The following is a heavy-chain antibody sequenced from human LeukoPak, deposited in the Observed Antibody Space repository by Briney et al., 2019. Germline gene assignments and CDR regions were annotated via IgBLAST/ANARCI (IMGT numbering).Heavy chain of an antibody. D-gene: IGHD3-22*01. V-gene: IGHV3-48*03. J-gene: IGHJ4*02. CDR1: GFTFSSYE. CDR3: ARDGSRDYYYDSSGSHGY. Sequence: PGGSLRLSRAAAGFTFSSYEMSCVRQPPGEGLEWVSYISSSGTTVYDADSVNGRFTISRDNAKNLLYLQMSSLRGDDTAVYYCARDGSRDYYYDSSGSHGYWGQGTLVTVSS. CDR2: ISSSGTTV.